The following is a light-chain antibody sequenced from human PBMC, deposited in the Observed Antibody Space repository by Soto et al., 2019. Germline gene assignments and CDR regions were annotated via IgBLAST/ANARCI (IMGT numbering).Light chain of an antibody. CDR3: QQYDNWPPLT. J-gene: IGKJ4*01. Sequence: EIVMTQSPATLSVSPGERATLSCRASQSVSSNLAWYQQKPGQAPRLLIYRASTRVTGIPARFSGSGSVTEFPLTIRSLQSEDFAVYYCQQYDNWPPLTFGGGTKVEIK. CDR2: RAS. CDR1: QSVSSN. V-gene: IGKV3-15*01.